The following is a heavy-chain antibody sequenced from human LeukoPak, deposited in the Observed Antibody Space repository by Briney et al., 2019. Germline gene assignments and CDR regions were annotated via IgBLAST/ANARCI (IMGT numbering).Heavy chain of an antibody. Sequence: GGSLRLSCSVSGFTFSSYAMHWVRRAPGKGLEYVSVIRSDGVDVYYTDSVKGRFTISRDNPENTLYLQMNSLRAEDTAVYFCAKVYCSPSNCQLVDYWGQGTLVTVSS. CDR2: IRSDGVDV. J-gene: IGHJ4*02. D-gene: IGHD4-11*01. CDR3: AKVYCSPSNCQLVDY. CDR1: GFTFSSYA. V-gene: IGHV3-64*04.